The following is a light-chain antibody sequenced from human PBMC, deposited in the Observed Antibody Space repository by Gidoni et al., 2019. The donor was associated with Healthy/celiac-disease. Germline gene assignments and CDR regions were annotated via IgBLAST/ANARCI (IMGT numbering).Light chain of an antibody. V-gene: IGKV3-11*01. CDR2: DAS. CDR3: QQRSNWPPLT. CDR1: QSVSSY. Sequence: EIVFTQSPATLSLSPGERATLSCRASQSVSSYLAWYQQKPGQAPRLLIYDASNRATGIPARFSGSGSGTDFTHTISSLEPEDCAVYYCQQRSNWPPLTFGGGTKVEIK. J-gene: IGKJ4*01.